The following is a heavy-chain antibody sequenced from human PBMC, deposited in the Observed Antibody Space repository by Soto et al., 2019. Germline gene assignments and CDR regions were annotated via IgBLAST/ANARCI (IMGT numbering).Heavy chain of an antibody. CDR2: ISAYNGNT. CDR3: ARLITMVWGVIIINYYYYMDV. J-gene: IGHJ6*03. D-gene: IGHD3-10*01. Sequence: ASVKVSCKASGYTFTSYGISWVRQAPGQGLEWMGWISAYNGNTNYAQKLQGRVTMTTNTSMSTAYMELRSLRSEDTAVYYCARLITMVWGVIIINYYYYMDVWGKGTTVTVSS. V-gene: IGHV1-18*01. CDR1: GYTFTSYG.